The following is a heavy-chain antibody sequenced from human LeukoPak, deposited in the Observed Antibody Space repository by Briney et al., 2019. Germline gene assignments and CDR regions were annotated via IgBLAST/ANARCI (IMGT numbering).Heavy chain of an antibody. CDR2: MNPNSGNT. Sequence: GASVKVSCKASGYTFTCYDINWVRQATGQGLEWMGWMNPNSGNTGYAQKFQGRVTMTRNTSISTAYMELSSLRSEDTAVYYCARGFCSSTSCYFDKFAFDIWGQGTMVTVSS. D-gene: IGHD2-2*01. CDR1: GYTFTCYD. V-gene: IGHV1-8*01. CDR3: ARGFCSSTSCYFDKFAFDI. J-gene: IGHJ3*02.